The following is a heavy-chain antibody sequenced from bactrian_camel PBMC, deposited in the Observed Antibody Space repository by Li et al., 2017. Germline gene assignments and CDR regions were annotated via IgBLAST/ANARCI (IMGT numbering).Heavy chain of an antibody. V-gene: IGHV3S40*01. CDR3: AAKRQCSDAEWTY. CDR2: IYTDGVTI. Sequence: VQLVESGGGSVQVGGSLRLSCVASGDTICRYCMGWFRQIPDKEREGVAVIYTDGVTIYYDDSVKGRFTISQDNANNTVYLQMNTLLPEDTAMYYCAAKRQCSDAEWTYWGQGTQVTVS. J-gene: IGHJ4*01. CDR1: GDTICRYC. D-gene: IGHD1*01.